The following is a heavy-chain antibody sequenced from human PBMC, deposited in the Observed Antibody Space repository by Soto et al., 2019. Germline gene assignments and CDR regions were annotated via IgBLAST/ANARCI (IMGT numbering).Heavy chain of an antibody. CDR1: GDTFTDYY. V-gene: IGHV1-46*01. Sequence: QVQLMQSGAEVKKPGASVKVSCKASGDTFTDYYIPWVRQAPGQGLEWMGTVNPSGGHTTYAQHFLGRVTMTRDTATSTLYMELTSLTSDDTAIYDGARGGHVVGVTAALDYWGQGTLVTVSS. J-gene: IGHJ4*02. CDR2: VNPSGGHT. CDR3: ARGGHVVGVTAALDY. D-gene: IGHD2-21*02.